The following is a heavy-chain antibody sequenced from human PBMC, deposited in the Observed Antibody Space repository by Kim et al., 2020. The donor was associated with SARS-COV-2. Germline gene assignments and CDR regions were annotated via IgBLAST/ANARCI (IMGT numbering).Heavy chain of an antibody. Sequence: LSLTCAASGFTFSSYGMHWVRQAPGKGLEWVAVISYDGSNKYYADSVKGRFTISRDNSKNTLYLQMNSLRAEDTAVYYCAKDGRGSGDYVWGSYRHYYYYGMDVWGQGTTVTVSS. CDR3: AKDGRGSGDYVWGSYRHYYYYGMDV. CDR2: ISYDGSNK. J-gene: IGHJ6*02. D-gene: IGHD3-16*02. V-gene: IGHV3-30*18. CDR1: GFTFSSYG.